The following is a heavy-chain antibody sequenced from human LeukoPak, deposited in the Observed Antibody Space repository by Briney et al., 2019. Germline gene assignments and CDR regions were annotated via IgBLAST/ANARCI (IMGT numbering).Heavy chain of an antibody. CDR3: ARDPCSGSSCYSPYYYYYYMDV. CDR1: GGTFSSYT. V-gene: IGHV1-69*04. J-gene: IGHJ6*03. D-gene: IGHD2-15*01. Sequence: SVKVSCXASGGTFSSYTISWVRQAPGQGLEWMGRIIPILGIANYAQKFQGRVTITADKSTSTAYMELSSLRSEDTAVYYCARDPCSGSSCYSPYYYYYYMDVWGKGTTVTVSS. CDR2: IIPILGIA.